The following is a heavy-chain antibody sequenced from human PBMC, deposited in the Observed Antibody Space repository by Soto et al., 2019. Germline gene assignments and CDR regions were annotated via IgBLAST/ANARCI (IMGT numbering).Heavy chain of an antibody. Sequence: GGSLRLSCAASGFTFNTYGTHWVRQAPGKGLEWVAVISYDAKSKLYVDSVRGRFTISRDNSKNTLFLQMDSLRPEDTALYYCARGLLAAGPFDSWGQGTLVTVSS. CDR2: ISYDAKSK. J-gene: IGHJ4*02. CDR3: ARGLLAAGPFDS. D-gene: IGHD2-8*02. V-gene: IGHV3-30*03. CDR1: GFTFNTYG.